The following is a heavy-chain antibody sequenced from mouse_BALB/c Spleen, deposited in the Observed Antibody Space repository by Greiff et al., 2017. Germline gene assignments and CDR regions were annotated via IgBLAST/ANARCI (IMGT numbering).Heavy chain of an antibody. J-gene: IGHJ3*01. CDR2: ISDGGSYT. V-gene: IGHV5-4*02. Sequence: EVQLVESGGGLVKPGGSLKLSCAASGFTFSDYYMYWVRQTPEKRLEWVATISDGGSYTYYPDSVKGRFTISRDNAKNNLYLQMSSLKSEDTAMYYCARAGVYYRYFFAYWGQGTLVTVSA. CDR1: GFTFSDYY. D-gene: IGHD2-14*01. CDR3: ARAGVYYRYFFAY.